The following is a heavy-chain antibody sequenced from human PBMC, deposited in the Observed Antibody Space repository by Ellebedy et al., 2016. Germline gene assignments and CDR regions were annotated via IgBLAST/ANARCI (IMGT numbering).Heavy chain of an antibody. J-gene: IGHJ2*01. CDR2: ISWNSGSI. V-gene: IGHV3-9*01. D-gene: IGHD6-13*01. CDR1: GFTFDDYA. Sequence: GGSLRLSCAASGFTFDDYAMHWVRQAPGKGLEWVSGISWNSGSIGYADSVKGRFTISRDNAKNSLYLQMNSLRAEDTAVYYCARGLAAAGKNWYFDLWGRGTLVTVSS. CDR3: ARGLAAAGKNWYFDL.